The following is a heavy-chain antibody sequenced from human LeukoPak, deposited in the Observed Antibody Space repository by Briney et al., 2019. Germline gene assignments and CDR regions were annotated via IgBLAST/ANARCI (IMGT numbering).Heavy chain of an antibody. J-gene: IGHJ4*02. CDR1: GFTFSSYW. CDR2: INSDGSST. D-gene: IGHD3-10*01. CDR3: ARVPRLWFGETEFDY. Sequence: PGGSLRLSCAASGFTFSSYWMHWVRQAPGKGLVWVSRINSDGSSTSYADSVKGRFTISRDNAKNTLYPQMNSLRAEDTAVYYCARVPRLWFGETEFDYWGQGTLVTVSS. V-gene: IGHV3-74*01.